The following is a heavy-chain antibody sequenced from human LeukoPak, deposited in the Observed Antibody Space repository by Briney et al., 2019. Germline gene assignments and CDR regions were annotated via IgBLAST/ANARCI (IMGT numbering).Heavy chain of an antibody. J-gene: IGHJ4*02. Sequence: ASVKVSCKASGGTFSSYAISWVRQAPGQGLEWMGWISAYNGNTNYAQKLQGRVTMTTDTSTSTAYMELRSLRSDDTAVYYCARDWMTVAGICPDYWGQGTLVTVSS. CDR3: ARDWMTVAGICPDY. V-gene: IGHV1-18*01. CDR2: ISAYNGNT. CDR1: GGTFSSYA. D-gene: IGHD6-19*01.